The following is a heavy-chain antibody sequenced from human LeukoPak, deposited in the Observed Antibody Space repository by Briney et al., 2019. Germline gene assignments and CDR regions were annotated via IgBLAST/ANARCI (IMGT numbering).Heavy chain of an antibody. J-gene: IGHJ4*02. CDR1: GFTFSSYA. CDR2: ISGSGGNT. Sequence: GGSLRLSCAASGFTFSSYALSWVRQAPGKGLEWVSGISGSGGNTYYADSVKGRFTISRDNSKNTLYLQMNSLRAEDTAVYYCAKRLYSGYDSEYYFDYWGQGTLVTVSS. V-gene: IGHV3-23*01. CDR3: AKRLYSGYDSEYYFDY. D-gene: IGHD5-12*01.